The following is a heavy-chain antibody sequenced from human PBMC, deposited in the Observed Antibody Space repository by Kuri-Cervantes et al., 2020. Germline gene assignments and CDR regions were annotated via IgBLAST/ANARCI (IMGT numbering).Heavy chain of an antibody. Sequence: LSLTCAASGFTFSSYGMHRVRQAPGKGLEWVAVIWYDGSNKYYADSVKGRFTISRDNSKNTLYLQMNSLRAEDTAVYYCAKGSPLDYWGQGTLVTVSS. J-gene: IGHJ4*02. CDR2: IWYDGSNK. CDR1: GFTFSSYG. D-gene: IGHD1-14*01. V-gene: IGHV3-33*06. CDR3: AKGSPLDY.